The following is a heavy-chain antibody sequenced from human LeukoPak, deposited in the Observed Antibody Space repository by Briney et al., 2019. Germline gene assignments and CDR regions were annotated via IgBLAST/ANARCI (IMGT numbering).Heavy chain of an antibody. CDR2: IATDGGTK. CDR1: GFTFSSYA. Sequence: PGGSLRLSCAASGFTFSSYAMHWVRQAPGKGLEWVPVIATDGGTKYYADSVKGRFTISRDNPRTTLFLQMNSVRAEYTTVYCCASDPGTCCWFDPWGQGTRVTVSS. CDR3: ASDPGTCCWFDP. J-gene: IGHJ5*02. V-gene: IGHV3-30*04. D-gene: IGHD1-1*01.